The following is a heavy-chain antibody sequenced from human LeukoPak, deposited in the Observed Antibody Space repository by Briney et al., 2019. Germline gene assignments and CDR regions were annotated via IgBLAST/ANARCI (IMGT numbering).Heavy chain of an antibody. J-gene: IGHJ5*02. D-gene: IGHD6-19*01. CDR1: GYTFTSNG. V-gene: IGHV1-18*01. CDR3: ARVPRAVAGTNWFDP. Sequence: ASVKVSCKASGYTFTSNGISWVRQAPGQGLEWMGWISAYNGNTNYAQKLQGRVTMTTDTSTSTAYMELRSLRSDDTAVYYCARVPRAVAGTNWFDPWGQGTLVTVSS. CDR2: ISAYNGNT.